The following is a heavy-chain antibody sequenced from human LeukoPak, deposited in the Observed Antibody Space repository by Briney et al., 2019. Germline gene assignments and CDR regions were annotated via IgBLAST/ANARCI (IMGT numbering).Heavy chain of an antibody. Sequence: ASVKVSCKASGYTFTPYYVHWVRQAPGQGLEWMGWINPNSDDTNYAQKLQGRVTMTCDTFISTAYMELSRLRSDDTAVYYCARVGTIFSVHDAFDIWGQGTMVTVSS. CDR2: INPNSDDT. CDR3: ARVGTIFSVHDAFDI. CDR1: GYTFTPYY. V-gene: IGHV1-2*02. D-gene: IGHD3-9*01. J-gene: IGHJ3*02.